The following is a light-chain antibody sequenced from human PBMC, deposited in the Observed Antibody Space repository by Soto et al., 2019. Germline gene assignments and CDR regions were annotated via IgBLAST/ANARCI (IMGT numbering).Light chain of an antibody. V-gene: IGKV3-11*01. CDR2: DAS. Sequence: EIVLTQSPGTLSLSPGERATLSCRAIQSVSSSYLAWYQQKPCQAPRLLIYDASNRATGIPARFSGSGSGTDFTLTISSLEPEDFAVYYCQQRSNWPPITFGQGTRLEIK. J-gene: IGKJ5*01. CDR1: QSVSSSY. CDR3: QQRSNWPPIT.